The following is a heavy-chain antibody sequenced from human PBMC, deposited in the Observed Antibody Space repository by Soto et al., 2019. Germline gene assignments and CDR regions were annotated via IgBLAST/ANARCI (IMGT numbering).Heavy chain of an antibody. CDR3: ATVAPLIFGVVQGGDY. Sequence: ASVKVSCKVSGYTLTELSMHWVRQAPGKGLEWMGGFDPEDGETIYAQKFQGRVTMTEDTPTDTAYMELSSLRSEDTAVYYCATVAPLIFGVVQGGDYWGQGALVTVSS. D-gene: IGHD3-3*01. CDR2: FDPEDGET. CDR1: GYTLTELS. V-gene: IGHV1-24*01. J-gene: IGHJ4*02.